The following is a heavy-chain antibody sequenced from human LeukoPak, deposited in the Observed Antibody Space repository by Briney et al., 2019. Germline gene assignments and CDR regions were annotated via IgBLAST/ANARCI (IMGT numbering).Heavy chain of an antibody. CDR3: ARQPANYYGSGSYLDY. CDR2: INHSGST. D-gene: IGHD3-10*01. CDR1: GGSFSGYY. Sequence: PSETLSLTCAVYGGSFSGYYWSWIRQPPGKGLEWIGEINHSGSTNYNPSLKSRVTISVDTSKNQSSLKLSSVTAADTAVYYCARQPANYYGSGSYLDYWGQGTLVTVPS. J-gene: IGHJ4*02. V-gene: IGHV4-34*01.